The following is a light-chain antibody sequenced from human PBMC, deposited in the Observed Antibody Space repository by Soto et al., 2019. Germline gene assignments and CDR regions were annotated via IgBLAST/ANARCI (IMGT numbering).Light chain of an antibody. J-gene: IGKJ1*01. Sequence: DIRMTQSPSTLSAFVWDRVTITCRASQSISLSLAWYQQKPGKAPDLLISDASNLERGVPSRFSGSGSGTEFTLTISSLQHDDFATYYCQQYNSYWTFGPGTKVDI. CDR1: QSISLS. CDR2: DAS. V-gene: IGKV1-5*01. CDR3: QQYNSYWT.